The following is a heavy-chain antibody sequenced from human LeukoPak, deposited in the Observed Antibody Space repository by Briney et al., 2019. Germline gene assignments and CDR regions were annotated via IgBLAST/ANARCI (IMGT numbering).Heavy chain of an antibody. Sequence: GESLQISAKGSGYSFTSYWIGWVRPMPGKGVEWMGIIYPGDSDTRYSPSFQGKVTISADKSISTAYLQWSSLKASDTAMYYCARQRQRDYFDYWGQGTLVTVSS. CDR3: ARQRQRDYFDY. V-gene: IGHV5-51*01. CDR1: GYSFTSYW. J-gene: IGHJ4*02. CDR2: IYPGDSDT.